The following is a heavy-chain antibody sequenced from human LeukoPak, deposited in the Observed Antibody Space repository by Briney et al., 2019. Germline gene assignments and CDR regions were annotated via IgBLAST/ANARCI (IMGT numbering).Heavy chain of an antibody. Sequence: SVKVSCKASGGTFSSYAISWVRQAPGQGLEWMGRIIPILGIANYAQKFQGRVTITADKSTSTAYMELSSLRSEDTAVYYCARGYYYCYGMDVWGQGTTVTVSS. V-gene: IGHV1-69*04. CDR1: GGTFSSYA. CDR3: ARGYYYCYGMDV. J-gene: IGHJ6*02. CDR2: IIPILGIA.